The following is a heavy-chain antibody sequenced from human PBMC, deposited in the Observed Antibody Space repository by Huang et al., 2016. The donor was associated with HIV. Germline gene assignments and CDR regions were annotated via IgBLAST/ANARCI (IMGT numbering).Heavy chain of an antibody. CDR3: ARWYYYDSSGYHPGYFDY. CDR2: IRNDGMKK. CDR1: GFILSNYG. D-gene: IGHD3-22*01. V-gene: IGHV3-33*04. J-gene: IGHJ4*02. Sequence: VQLIESGGGVVQPGKSLRLSCATSGFILSNYGMHWVRQAPGKGLKWVTFIRNDGMKKNYADSVRGLFTVCRDNGNNTLCLQMRSLGVDDTAVYYCARWYYYDSSGYHPGYFDYWGQGILVTVSS.